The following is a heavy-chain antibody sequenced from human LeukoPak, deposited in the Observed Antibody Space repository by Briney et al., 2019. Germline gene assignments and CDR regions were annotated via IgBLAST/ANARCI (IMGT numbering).Heavy chain of an antibody. CDR1: GGSFSGYY. V-gene: IGHV4-34*01. CDR3: ARGPDIVGVPAAIYTFDF. J-gene: IGHJ4*02. D-gene: IGHD2-2*01. CDR2: INHSGST. Sequence: SSETLSLTCAVYGGSFSGYYWSWIRQPPGKGLEWIGEINHSGSTNYTPSLKSRVTISVDTSKNQFSLKLSSVTAADTAVYYCARGPDIVGVPAAIYTFDFWGQGTLVTVSS.